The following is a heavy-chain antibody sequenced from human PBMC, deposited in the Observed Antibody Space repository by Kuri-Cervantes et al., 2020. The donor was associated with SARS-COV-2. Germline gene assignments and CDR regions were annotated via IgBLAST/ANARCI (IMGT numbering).Heavy chain of an antibody. V-gene: IGHV3-21*01. D-gene: IGHD1-26*01. J-gene: IGHJ4*02. CDR2: ISSSSSYI. CDR1: GFTFSSYS. CDR3: ARDGSGSYYRYGFFGLDYFDY. Sequence: GESLKISCAASGFTFSSYSMNWVRQAPGKGLEWVSSISSSSSYIYYADSVKGRFTISRDNSKNTLYLQMNSLRAEDTAVYYCARDGSGSYYRYGFFGLDYFDYWGQGTLVTVSS.